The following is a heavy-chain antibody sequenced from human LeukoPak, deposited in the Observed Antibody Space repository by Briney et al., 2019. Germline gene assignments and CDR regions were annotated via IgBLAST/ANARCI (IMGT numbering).Heavy chain of an antibody. Sequence: GGSLRLSCTTSGFTFSNYAMSWVRQAPGKGLEWVSSISGSAITIYYADSVKGRFAISRDNSKNTLYLQMTSLRAEDTAVYYCAKDQRFGDLDDYRGQGTLVTVSS. J-gene: IGHJ4*02. CDR1: GFTFSNYA. D-gene: IGHD3-10*01. CDR3: AKDQRFGDLDDY. V-gene: IGHV3-23*01. CDR2: ISGSAITI.